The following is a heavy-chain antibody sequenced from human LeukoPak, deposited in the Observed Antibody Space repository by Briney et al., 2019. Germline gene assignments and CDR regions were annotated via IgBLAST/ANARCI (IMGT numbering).Heavy chain of an antibody. CDR1: GFTFSDYT. J-gene: IGHJ4*02. Sequence: GGSLRLSCAASGFTFSDYTMDWVRQAPGKGLEWVGRVKSKTNGGTTGYAAPVKGRFTISRDDSKDTYLQMNSLKSEDTAVYHCTAGIGHSDFDYWGQGTLVTVSS. D-gene: IGHD6-13*01. CDR2: VKSKTNGGTT. V-gene: IGHV3-15*01. CDR3: TAGIGHSDFDY.